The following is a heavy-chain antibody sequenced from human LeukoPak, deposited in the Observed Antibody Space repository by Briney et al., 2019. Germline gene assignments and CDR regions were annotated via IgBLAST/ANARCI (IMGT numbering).Heavy chain of an antibody. CDR1: GASISRYY. CDR3: ARGPGVAGSGVDAFDI. D-gene: IGHD6-19*01. V-gene: IGHV4-59*08. Sequence: SQTLSLTCTVSGASISRYYWSWIRQPPGKGLEGIAHGYYSGSTKNNPSPKCRVTISIDSSKNHFSLKLSSVTAADTAVYYCARGPGVAGSGVDAFDIWGQGTMVTVSS. J-gene: IGHJ3*02. CDR2: GYYSGST.